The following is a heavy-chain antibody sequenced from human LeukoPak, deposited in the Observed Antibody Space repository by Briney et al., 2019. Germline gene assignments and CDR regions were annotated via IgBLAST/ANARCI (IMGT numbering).Heavy chain of an antibody. CDR3: ARDAYYGSGNYYPTFYMDV. CDR1: GFIFSSYE. V-gene: IGHV3-48*03. J-gene: IGHJ6*03. CDR2: SSSSGSSI. Sequence: PGGSLRLSCAASGFIFSSYEMHWVRQAPGKGLEWVSYSSSSGSSIYYADSVKGRFSVSRDNAKNSLHLQMNSLRAEDTAVYYCARDAYYGSGNYYPTFYMDVWGKGTTVTISS. D-gene: IGHD3-10*01.